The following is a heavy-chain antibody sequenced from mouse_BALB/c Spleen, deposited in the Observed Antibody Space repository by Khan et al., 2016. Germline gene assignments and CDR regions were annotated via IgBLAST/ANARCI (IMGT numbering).Heavy chain of an antibody. CDR3: ARHYGRSYGARDY. Sequence: EVQLLESRGGLVQPGGSLKLSCAASGFDFSRYWMSWVRQAPGKGLEWIGEINPDSSTINYTPSLKDKFIISRDNAKNTLYMQMSKVRSEDTAVYYGARHYGRSYGARDYWGQGTSVTVSS. V-gene: IGHV4-1*02. D-gene: IGHD1-1*01. CDR2: INPDSSTI. J-gene: IGHJ4*01. CDR1: GFDFSRYW.